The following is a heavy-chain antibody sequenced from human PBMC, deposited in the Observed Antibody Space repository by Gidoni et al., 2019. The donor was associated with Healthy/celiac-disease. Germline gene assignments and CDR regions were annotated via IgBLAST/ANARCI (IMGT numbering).Heavy chain of an antibody. Sequence: VQLVESGGGVVQPGRSLRLTCAAAGFTFSSYGMHWVRQAPGKGLEWVSVIWYDGSNKYYADSVKGRFTISRDNSKNTLYLQMNSLRAEDTAVYYCARDPVGATLQAYYFDYWGQGTLVTVSS. CDR3: ARDPVGATLQAYYFDY. CDR1: GFTFSSYG. V-gene: IGHV3-33*01. J-gene: IGHJ4*02. CDR2: IWYDGSNK. D-gene: IGHD1-26*01.